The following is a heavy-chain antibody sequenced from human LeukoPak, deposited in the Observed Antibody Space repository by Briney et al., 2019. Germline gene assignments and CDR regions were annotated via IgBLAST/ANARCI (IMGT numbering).Heavy chain of an antibody. CDR3: ARHAIPAAGAPFDY. D-gene: IGHD6-13*01. J-gene: IGHJ4*02. CDR2: IYYSGST. V-gene: IGHV4-39*01. Sequence: PSETLSLTCTVSGGSISSSSYYWGWIRQPPGKGLEWIGSIYYSGSTYYNPSLKSRVTISVDKSKNQFSLKLTSVTAADTAVYYCARHAIPAAGAPFDYWGRGALVTVSS. CDR1: GGSISSSSYY.